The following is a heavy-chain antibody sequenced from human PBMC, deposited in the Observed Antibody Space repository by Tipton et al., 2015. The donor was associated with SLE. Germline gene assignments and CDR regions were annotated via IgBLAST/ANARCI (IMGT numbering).Heavy chain of an antibody. CDR3: ARGLLVVPAAMGGWFDP. J-gene: IGHJ5*02. V-gene: IGHV4-31*03. CDR1: GDSINSDGYF. Sequence: TLSLTCTVSGDSINSDGYFWTWIRQPPGKGLEWIGYIYYSGSTYYNPSLKSRVTISVDTSKNQFSLKLSSVTAADTAVYYCARGLLVVPAAMGGWFDPWGQGTLVTVSS. CDR2: IYYSGST. D-gene: IGHD2-2*01.